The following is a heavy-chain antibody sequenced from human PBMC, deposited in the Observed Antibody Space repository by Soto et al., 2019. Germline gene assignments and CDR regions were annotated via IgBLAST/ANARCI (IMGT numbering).Heavy chain of an antibody. CDR3: ASPRMVRGVIS. CDR1: GGSVSSGSYY. Sequence: SETLSLTCTVSGGSVSSGSYYWSWIRQPPGKGLEWIGYIYYSGSTNYNPSLKSRVTISVDTSKNQFSLKLSSVTAADTAVYYCASPRMVRGVISWGQGTLVTVSS. CDR2: IYYSGST. D-gene: IGHD3-10*01. V-gene: IGHV4-61*01. J-gene: IGHJ4*02.